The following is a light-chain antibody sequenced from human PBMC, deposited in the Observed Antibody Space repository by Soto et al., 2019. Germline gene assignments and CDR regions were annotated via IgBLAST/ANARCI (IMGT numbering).Light chain of an antibody. CDR1: SSDVGTYNY. V-gene: IGLV2-11*01. CDR3: CSYAGGYTHAV. Sequence: QSVLTQPRSVSGPPGQSVSISCSGTSSDVGTYNYVSWYQQHPGKAPKLMIYDVSKRPSGVPDRFSGSKSGNTASLTISGLQAEDEADYYCCSYAGGYTHAVFGGGTKVTAL. CDR2: DVS. J-gene: IGLJ2*01.